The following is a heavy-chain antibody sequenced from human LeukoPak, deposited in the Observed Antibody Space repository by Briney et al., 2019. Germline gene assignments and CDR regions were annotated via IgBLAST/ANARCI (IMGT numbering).Heavy chain of an antibody. CDR1: GFTFKNYA. CDR3: VRHDSYIPF. J-gene: IGHJ1*01. D-gene: IGHD5-18*01. CDR2: ISDNDGST. V-gene: IGHV3-23*01. Sequence: GESLKISCAASGFTFKNYAMSWVRQTPGMGLEWVSAISDNDGSTYYTDSVKGRFTISRDNSKDTVYLQMNNLRAADTALYFCVRHDSYIPFWGQGSLVTISS.